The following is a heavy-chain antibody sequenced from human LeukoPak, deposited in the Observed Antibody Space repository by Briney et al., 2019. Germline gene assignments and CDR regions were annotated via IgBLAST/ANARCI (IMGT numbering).Heavy chain of an antibody. V-gene: IGHV3-9*03. CDR1: GFTFDDYA. D-gene: IGHD1-14*01. J-gene: IGHJ6*02. CDR3: AAGNALVSYFYGLDV. CDR2: ISWNSGSI. Sequence: PGRSLRLSCAASGFTFDDYAMHWVRQAPGKGLEWVSGISWNSGSIGYADSVKGRFTISRDNAKNSLYLQMNSLRAEDMALYYCAAGNALVSYFYGLDVWGQGTTVTVSS.